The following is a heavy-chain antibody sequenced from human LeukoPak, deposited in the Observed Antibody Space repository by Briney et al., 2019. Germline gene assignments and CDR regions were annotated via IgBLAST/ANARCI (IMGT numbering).Heavy chain of an antibody. Sequence: GGSLRLSCAASGFTVSDNYMSWVRQAPGKGLEWVSVIYSAGSTYYADSVKGRFTISRDNSKNTLYLQMNSLRAEDTAVYYCARSDGSGSYPVDYWGQGALVTVSS. CDR2: IYSAGST. D-gene: IGHD3-10*01. CDR1: GFTVSDNY. J-gene: IGHJ4*02. V-gene: IGHV3-66*01. CDR3: ARSDGSGSYPVDY.